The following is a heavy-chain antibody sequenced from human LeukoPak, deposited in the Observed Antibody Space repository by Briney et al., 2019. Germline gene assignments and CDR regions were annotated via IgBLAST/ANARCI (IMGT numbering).Heavy chain of an antibody. V-gene: IGHV3-30*18. CDR3: AKDLQWLVPSA. J-gene: IGHJ5*02. D-gene: IGHD6-19*01. CDR2: ISYDGSNK. Sequence: PGGSLRLSCAASGFTFSSYGMHWVRQAPGKGLEGVAVISYDGSNKYYADSVKGRFTISRDNSKNTLYLQMNSLRAEDTAVYYWAKDLQWLVPSAWGQGTLVTVSS. CDR1: GFTFSSYG.